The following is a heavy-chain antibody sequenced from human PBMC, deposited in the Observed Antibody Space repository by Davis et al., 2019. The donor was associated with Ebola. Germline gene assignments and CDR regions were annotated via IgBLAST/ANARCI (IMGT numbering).Heavy chain of an antibody. J-gene: IGHJ5*02. D-gene: IGHD4-23*01. CDR2: IKQDGSEK. V-gene: IGHV3-7*01. CDR3: ATPQTTVVTGWFDP. CDR1: GFTFSSYG. Sequence: GESLKISCAASGFTFSSYGMHWVRQAPGKGLEWVANIKQDGSEKYYVDSVKGRFTISRDNAKNSLYLQMNNLRAEDTAVYYCATPQTTVVTGWFDPWGQGTLVTVSS.